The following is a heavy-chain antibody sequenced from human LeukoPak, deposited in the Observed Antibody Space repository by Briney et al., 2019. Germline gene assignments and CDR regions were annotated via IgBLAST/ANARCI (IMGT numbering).Heavy chain of an antibody. CDR1: GGSISTYY. Sequence: SETLSLTCTVSGGSISTYYWSWIRQPPGKGLEWLGYFYYSGSTNYTPSLKSRVTISVGTSKNQFSLKLSSVTAADSAVYYCARSVGVPSYYGMDVWGQGTTVTVSS. CDR2: FYYSGST. J-gene: IGHJ6*02. D-gene: IGHD3-3*01. V-gene: IGHV4-59*08. CDR3: ARSVGVPSYYGMDV.